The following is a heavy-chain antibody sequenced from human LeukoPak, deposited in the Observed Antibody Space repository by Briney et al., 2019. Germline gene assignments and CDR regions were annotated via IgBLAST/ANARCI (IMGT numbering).Heavy chain of an antibody. CDR2: IYHSGST. CDR3: ARTLGLTAASDY. Sequence: SETLSLTCTVSGYSISSGYYWGWIRQPPGKGLEWIGSIYHSGSTYYNPSLKSRVTISVDTSKSQFSLKLSSVTAADTAVYYCARTLGLTAASDYWGQGTLVTVSS. V-gene: IGHV4-38-2*02. D-gene: IGHD6-13*01. J-gene: IGHJ4*02. CDR1: GYSISSGYY.